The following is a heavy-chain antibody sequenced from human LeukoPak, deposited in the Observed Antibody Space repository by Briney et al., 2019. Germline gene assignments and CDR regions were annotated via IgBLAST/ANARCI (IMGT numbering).Heavy chain of an antibody. D-gene: IGHD6-19*01. CDR1: GFTFTSSA. J-gene: IGHJ4*02. Sequence: ASVKVSCKASGFTFTSSAVQWVRQDPGQGLEWMGGIIPIFGTANYAQKFQGRVTITADESTSTAYMELSSLRSEDTAVYYCARGIASGWYVALDYWGQGTLVTVSS. CDR3: ARGIASGWYVALDY. CDR2: IIPIFGTA. V-gene: IGHV1-69*13.